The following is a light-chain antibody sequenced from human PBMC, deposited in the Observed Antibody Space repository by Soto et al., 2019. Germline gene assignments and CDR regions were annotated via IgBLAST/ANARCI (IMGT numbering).Light chain of an antibody. V-gene: IGKV3-15*01. CDR1: QSLTSN. CDR3: QQYNPWPRMLT. CDR2: DTS. J-gene: IGKJ4*01. Sequence: ELVCTPPPATLSLSPGDSATLSCSARQSLTSNLAWYQQRPGQAPRLLIYDTSTRATDIPARFSGSESGTEFTLNIARLHSEEFAGYYCQQYNPWPRMLTGGGGTKVEIK.